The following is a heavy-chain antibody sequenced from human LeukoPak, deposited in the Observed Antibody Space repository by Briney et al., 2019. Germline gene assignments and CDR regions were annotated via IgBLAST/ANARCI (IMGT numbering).Heavy chain of an antibody. CDR2: ISGSCAGT. J-gene: IGHJ4*02. CDR1: GITFSSYA. V-gene: IGHV3-23*01. D-gene: IGHD1-26*01. CDR3: AKGEYRGSYYGGYY. Sequence: GGSLRLSCAASGITFSSYAMSWVRQAPGKRLEWVSVISGSCAGTYYTDSVKGRFTISRDNSKNTLYLQMNSLRAEDTAVYYCAKGEYRGSYYGGYYWGQGTLVTVSS.